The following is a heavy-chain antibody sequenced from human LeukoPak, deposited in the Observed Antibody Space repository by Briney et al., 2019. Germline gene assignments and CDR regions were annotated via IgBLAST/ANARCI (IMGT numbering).Heavy chain of an antibody. V-gene: IGHV3-74*01. J-gene: IGHJ1*01. Sequence: GGSLRLSCAASGFTFSTYWMHWVRQAPGKGLVWVSRIKSDGSTNYADSVKGRFTISRDNAKNTVSLQMNSLRPEDTGVYYCARAPSEIGGYYPEYFRHWGLGTLVTVSS. CDR2: IKSDGST. CDR3: ARAPSEIGGYYPEYFRH. D-gene: IGHD3-22*01. CDR1: GFTFSTYW.